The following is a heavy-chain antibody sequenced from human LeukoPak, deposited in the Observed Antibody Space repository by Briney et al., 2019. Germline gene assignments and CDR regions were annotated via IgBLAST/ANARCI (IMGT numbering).Heavy chain of an antibody. V-gene: IGHV3-53*01. Sequence: PGGSLRFSCAASGFTVSSNYMSWVRQAPGKGLEWVSVIYSGGRTYYADSVKGRFTISRDNSKNTLYLQMNSLRAEDTAVYYCARPAVSGWSLDYWGQGTLVTVSS. CDR3: ARPAVSGWSLDY. CDR2: IYSGGRT. CDR1: GFTVSSNY. D-gene: IGHD6-19*01. J-gene: IGHJ4*02.